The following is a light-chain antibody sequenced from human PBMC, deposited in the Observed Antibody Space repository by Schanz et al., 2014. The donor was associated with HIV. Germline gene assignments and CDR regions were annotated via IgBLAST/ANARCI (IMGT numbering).Light chain of an antibody. J-gene: IGLJ2*01. Sequence: QSVLTQPPSASGSPGQSVTISCTGTSSDVGDYNYVSWYQQHPGKAPKLMIYEVSERPSGVPGRFSGSKSGNTASLTISGLQAEDEADYYCCSYAGSYTLVFGGGTKLTVL. CDR3: CSYAGSYTLV. V-gene: IGLV2-8*01. CDR2: EVS. CDR1: SSDVGDYNY.